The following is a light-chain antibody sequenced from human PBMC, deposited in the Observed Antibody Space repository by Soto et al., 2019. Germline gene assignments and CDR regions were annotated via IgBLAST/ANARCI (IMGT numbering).Light chain of an antibody. Sequence: DIQMTQSPSSLSASVVDRVTITCRASQSISSYLNWYQQKPGKAPNLLIYASSSLQSGVPSRFSGSGSGTDFTLTIAGLQPEDSASYFCQQSISAPLTFGGGTKVEIK. J-gene: IGKJ4*01. V-gene: IGKV1-39*01. CDR1: QSISSY. CDR2: ASS. CDR3: QQSISAPLT.